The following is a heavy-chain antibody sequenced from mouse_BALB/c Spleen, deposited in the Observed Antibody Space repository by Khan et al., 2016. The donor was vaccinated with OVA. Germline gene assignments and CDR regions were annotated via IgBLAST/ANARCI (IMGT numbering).Heavy chain of an antibody. Sequence: QVQLQQSGAEVVKPGASVKLSCKTTGYTFTSYWIQWIEQRPGQGLGWIGQIFPGTGTTYYNENFKGKATLTVDTSSSTAYMQLSSLTSEDSAVYFCASGYFGNYEFVYWGQGTLVTVSP. V-gene: IGHV1S132*01. CDR2: IFPGTGTT. CDR1: GYTFTSYW. CDR3: ASGYFGNYEFVY. D-gene: IGHD2-1*01. J-gene: IGHJ3*01.